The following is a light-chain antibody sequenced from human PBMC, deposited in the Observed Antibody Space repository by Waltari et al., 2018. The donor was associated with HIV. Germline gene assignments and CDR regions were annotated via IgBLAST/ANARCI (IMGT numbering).Light chain of an antibody. CDR2: RNT. Sequence: SYELTQPLSVSVALGQTARITCGGDNIGSKNVHWYQQKPGQAPVLVIYRNTNRPSGIPERFSGSNSGNTATLTITRAQVGDEAGYYCHVWDRATGVFGTGTTVTVL. CDR1: NIGSKN. V-gene: IGLV3-9*01. J-gene: IGLJ1*01. CDR3: HVWDRATGV.